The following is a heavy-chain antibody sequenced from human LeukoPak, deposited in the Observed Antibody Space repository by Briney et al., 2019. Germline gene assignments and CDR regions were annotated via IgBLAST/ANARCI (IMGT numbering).Heavy chain of an antibody. Sequence: GASVKVSCKASGYTFTGYYMHWVRQAPGQGLEWMGWINPNSGGTNYAQKFQGRVTMTRDTSISTAYMELSRLRSDDTAVYYCASLDIVVVPAAQSYYYYGMDDWGQGTTVTVSS. CDR2: INPNSGGT. V-gene: IGHV1-2*02. D-gene: IGHD2-2*03. CDR1: GYTFTGYY. CDR3: ASLDIVVVPAAQSYYYYGMDD. J-gene: IGHJ6*02.